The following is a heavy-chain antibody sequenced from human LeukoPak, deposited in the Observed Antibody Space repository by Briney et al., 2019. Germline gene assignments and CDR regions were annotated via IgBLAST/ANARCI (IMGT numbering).Heavy chain of an antibody. V-gene: IGHV1-69*05. J-gene: IGHJ4*02. CDR1: GYTFTDYY. D-gene: IGHD3-22*01. Sequence: ASVKVSCKVSGYTFTDYYMHWVQQAPGQGLEWMGRIIPIFGTANYAQKFQGRVTITTDESTSTAYMELSSLRSEDTAVYYCAREGASITMIVVVSYFDYWGQGTLVTVSS. CDR2: IIPIFGTA. CDR3: AREGASITMIVVVSYFDY.